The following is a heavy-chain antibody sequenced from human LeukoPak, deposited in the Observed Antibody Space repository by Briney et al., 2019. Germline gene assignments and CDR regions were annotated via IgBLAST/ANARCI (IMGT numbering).Heavy chain of an antibody. CDR1: GGSFSGYY. CDR3: ARVRYSSSWAPDY. CDR2: IYYSGST. D-gene: IGHD6-13*01. V-gene: IGHV4-59*01. Sequence: PSETLSLTCAVYGGSFSGYYWSWIRQPPGKGLEWIGYIYYSGSTNYNPSLKSRVTISVDTSKNQFSLKLSSVTAADTAVYYCARVRYSSSWAPDYWGQGTLVTVSS. J-gene: IGHJ4*02.